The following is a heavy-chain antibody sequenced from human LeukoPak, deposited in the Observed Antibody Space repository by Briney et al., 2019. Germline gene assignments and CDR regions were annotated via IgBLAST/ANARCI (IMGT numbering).Heavy chain of an antibody. CDR2: ISYDGSNK. CDR3: AREALSGDSGVEAFDI. D-gene: IGHD7-27*01. CDR1: GFTFSSYG. J-gene: IGHJ3*02. V-gene: IGHV3-30*03. Sequence: PGRSLRLSCAASGFTFSSYGMHWVRQAPGKGLEWVAVISYDGSNKYYADSVKGRFTISRDNSKNTLYLQMNSLRAGDTAVYFCAREALSGDSGVEAFDIWGQGTMVTVSS.